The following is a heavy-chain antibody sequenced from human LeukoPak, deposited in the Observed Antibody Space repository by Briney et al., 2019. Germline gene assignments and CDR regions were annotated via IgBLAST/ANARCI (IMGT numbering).Heavy chain of an antibody. CDR1: GFTFSSFG. J-gene: IGHJ4*02. D-gene: IGHD6-19*01. V-gene: IGHV3-30*19. Sequence: PGGSLRLSCEASGFTFSSFGMHWVRQAPGKGLEWVAVISSDGSNKHYADSVKGRVTISRDNSKNTLYLEMNSLRGEDTAVYYCARAHTSGWYYFDYWGQGTLVTVSS. CDR2: ISSDGSNK. CDR3: ARAHTSGWYYFDY.